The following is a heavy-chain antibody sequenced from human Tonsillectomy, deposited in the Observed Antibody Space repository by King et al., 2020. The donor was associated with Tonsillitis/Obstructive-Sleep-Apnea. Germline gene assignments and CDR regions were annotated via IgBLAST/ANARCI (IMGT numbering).Heavy chain of an antibody. CDR2: ISYDGNNK. CDR3: ARDLEMATEDYVMDV. J-gene: IGHJ6*02. D-gene: IGHD5-24*01. Sequence: QLVQSGGGVVQPGRSLRLSCAASGFTFSAFALHWVRQAPGKGLEWVAVISYDGNNKYYTDSVKGRFTISRDSSKNTLYLQMNSLRAEDTAVYYCARDLEMATEDYVMDVWGQGTTVTVSS. V-gene: IGHV3-30*04. CDR1: GFTFSAFA.